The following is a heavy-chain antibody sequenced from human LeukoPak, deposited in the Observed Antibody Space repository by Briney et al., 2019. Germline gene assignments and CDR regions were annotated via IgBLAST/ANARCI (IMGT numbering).Heavy chain of an antibody. V-gene: IGHV3-30*18. CDR2: ISYDGSNK. Sequence: GGSLRLSCAASGFTFSSYGMHWVRQAPGKGLEWVAVISYDGSNKYYADSVKGRFTISRDNSKNTLYLQMNSLRAEDTAVCYCAKGDFDWLTPNWFDPWGQGTLVTVSS. CDR3: AKGDFDWLTPNWFDP. CDR1: GFTFSSYG. D-gene: IGHD3-9*01. J-gene: IGHJ5*02.